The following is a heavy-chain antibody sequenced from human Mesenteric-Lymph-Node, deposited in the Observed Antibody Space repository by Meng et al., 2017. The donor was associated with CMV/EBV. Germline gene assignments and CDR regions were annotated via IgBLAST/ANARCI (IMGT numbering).Heavy chain of an antibody. Sequence: TFSSYSISWVRQAPGQGLECMGGIIPILGIANYAQNFQGRVTITADKSTSTAYMELRSLRSDDTAVYYCTRFNVVAVRGVITRSLDYWGQGTLVTVSS. CDR1: TFSSYS. CDR2: IIPILGIA. V-gene: IGHV1-69*02. CDR3: TRFNVVAVRGVITRSLDY. D-gene: IGHD3-10*01. J-gene: IGHJ4*02.